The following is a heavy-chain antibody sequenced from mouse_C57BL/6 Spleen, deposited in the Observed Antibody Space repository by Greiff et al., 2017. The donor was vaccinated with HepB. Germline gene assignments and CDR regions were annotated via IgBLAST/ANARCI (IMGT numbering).Heavy chain of an antibody. CDR3: AKNSPYGSSSPDV. Sequence: QVQLKESGPGLVQPSQSLSITCTVSGFSLTSYGVHWVRQSPGKGLEWLGVIWRGGSTDYNAAFMSRLSITKDNSKSQVFFKMNSLQADDTAIYYCAKNSPYGSSSPDVWGTGTTVTVSS. CDR1: GFSLTSYG. J-gene: IGHJ1*03. V-gene: IGHV2-5*01. CDR2: IWRGGST. D-gene: IGHD1-1*01.